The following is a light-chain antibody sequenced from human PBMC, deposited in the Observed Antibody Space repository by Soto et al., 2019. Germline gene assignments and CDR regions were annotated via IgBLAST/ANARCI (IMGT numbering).Light chain of an antibody. CDR1: QSISNR. Sequence: DIQMTQSPFTLSASVGDRVSITCRASQSISNRLAWHQQKPGKAPKVLIYDASNLKSGVPSRFSGSGSGTEFTLTISSLQPDDFATYYCQQYYNYPWTFGQGTKVDIK. V-gene: IGKV1-5*01. CDR2: DAS. J-gene: IGKJ1*01. CDR3: QQYYNYPWT.